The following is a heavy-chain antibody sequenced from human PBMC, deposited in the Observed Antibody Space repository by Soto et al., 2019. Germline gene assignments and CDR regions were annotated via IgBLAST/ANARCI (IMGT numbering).Heavy chain of an antibody. CDR2: ISYDGSNK. CDR1: GFTFRSYD. J-gene: IGHJ4*02. CDR3: AKDKGYYYGSGSPLHN. D-gene: IGHD3-10*01. Sequence: PGGSLILSCVASGFTFRSYDLHWTRQAPGKGLEWVAVISYDGSNKYYADSVKGRFTISRDNSKNTLYLQMNSLRAEDTAVYYCAKDKGYYYGSGSPLHNWGQGT. V-gene: IGHV3-30*18.